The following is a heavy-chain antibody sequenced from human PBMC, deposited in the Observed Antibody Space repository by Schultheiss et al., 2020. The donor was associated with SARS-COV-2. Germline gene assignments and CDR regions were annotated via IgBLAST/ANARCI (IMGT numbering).Heavy chain of an antibody. CDR3: ARGRTAKGDGYNYPFFHY. V-gene: IGHV4-34*01. Sequence: SETLSITCAVYGGSFSGYYWSWIRQPPGKGLEWIGEINHSGSTNYNPSLKSRVTISVDTSKNQFSLKLSSVTAADTAVYYCARGRTAKGDGYNYPFFHYWGQGTLVTVSS. D-gene: IGHD5-24*01. J-gene: IGHJ4*02. CDR2: INHSGST. CDR1: GGSFSGYY.